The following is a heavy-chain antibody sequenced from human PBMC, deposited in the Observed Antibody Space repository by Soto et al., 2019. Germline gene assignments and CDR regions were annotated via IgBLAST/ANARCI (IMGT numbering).Heavy chain of an antibody. CDR3: AKEGTSSGYDKDDFDI. CDR2: ISGSGGST. J-gene: IGHJ3*02. D-gene: IGHD5-12*01. Sequence: GGSLRLSCAASGFTFISYAMSWVRQAPWKGLEWVSAISGSGGSTYYADSVKGRFTISRDNSKNTLYLQMNSLRAEDTAVYYCAKEGTSSGYDKDDFDIWGQGTRVTVAS. V-gene: IGHV3-23*01. CDR1: GFTFISYA.